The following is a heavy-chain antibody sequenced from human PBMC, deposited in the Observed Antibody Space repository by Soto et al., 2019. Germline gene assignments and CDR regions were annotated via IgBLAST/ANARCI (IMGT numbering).Heavy chain of an antibody. CDR2: IYWDDDK. J-gene: IGHJ4*02. Sequence: QITLNESGPTLVKPTQTLTLTCTFSGFSLTTSGVGVGWIRQSPGKAPEWLALIYWDDDKRYSPSLKSRLTITKDTAKSQVVLTMANLDPADTATYYCAHRVLRTVFGLVTTTAIYFDFWGQGAPVAVSS. CDR3: AHRVLRTVFGLVTTTAIYFDF. V-gene: IGHV2-5*02. D-gene: IGHD3-3*01. CDR1: GFSLTTSGVG.